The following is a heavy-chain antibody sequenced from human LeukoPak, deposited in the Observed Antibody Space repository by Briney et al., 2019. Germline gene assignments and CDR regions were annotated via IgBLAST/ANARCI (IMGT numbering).Heavy chain of an antibody. CDR1: GFTFTNYA. D-gene: IGHD1-26*01. V-gene: IGHV3-23*01. J-gene: IGHJ4*02. Sequence: PGGSLRLSCAASGFTFTNYAMTWVRQAPGKGLEWVSSISASGVMTYYADSVKGRFTVSRDNSKNSLYLQMSSLTAADTAVYYCAKDRSIGTYYTFDHWGQGILVTVSS. CDR3: AKDRSIGTYYTFDH. CDR2: ISASGVMT.